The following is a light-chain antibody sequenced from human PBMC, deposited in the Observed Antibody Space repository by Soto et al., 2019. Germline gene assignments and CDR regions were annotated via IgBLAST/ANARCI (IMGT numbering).Light chain of an antibody. CDR2: DAS. J-gene: IGKJ4*01. Sequence: DIQMTQSPSTLSASVGDRVTITCRASQSISSWLAWYQQKPGKAPKLLIYDASSLEIGVPSRFSGSGSGTEFTLTISSLQPDDFATYYCQQSNSYSALTFGGGTKVEIK. V-gene: IGKV1-5*01. CDR1: QSISSW. CDR3: QQSNSYSALT.